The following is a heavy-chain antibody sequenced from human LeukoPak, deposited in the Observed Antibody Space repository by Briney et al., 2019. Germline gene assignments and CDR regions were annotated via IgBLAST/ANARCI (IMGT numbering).Heavy chain of an antibody. D-gene: IGHD5-18*01. CDR3: ARCGVKGIQLWN. CDR2: IYYSGST. CDR1: GGSVSSGSYY. J-gene: IGHJ4*02. V-gene: IGHV4-61*01. Sequence: PSETLSLTCTVSGGSVSSGSYYWSWIRQPPGKGLEWIGYIYYSGSTNYNPSLKSRATISVDTSKNQFSLKLSSVTAADTAVYYCARCGVKGIQLWNWGQGTLVTVSS.